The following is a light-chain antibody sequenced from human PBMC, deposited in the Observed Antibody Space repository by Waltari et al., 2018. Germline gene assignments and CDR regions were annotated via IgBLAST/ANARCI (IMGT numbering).Light chain of an antibody. V-gene: IGLV1-40*01. J-gene: IGLJ2*01. CDR3: QSYDSSLSAL. CDR2: GNS. Sequence: QSVLTQPPSVSGAPGQRVTIPCTGSSPHIGAGYDVHWYQQLPGTAPKLLIYGNSNRPSGVPDRFSGSKSGTSASLAITGLQAEDEADYYCQSYDSSLSALFGGGTKLTVL. CDR1: SPHIGAGYD.